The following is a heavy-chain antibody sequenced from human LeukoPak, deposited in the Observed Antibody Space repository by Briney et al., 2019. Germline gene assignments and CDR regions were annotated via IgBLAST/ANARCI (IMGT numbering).Heavy chain of an antibody. CDR3: ARPGGQLWLPVPYYFDY. D-gene: IGHD5-18*01. Sequence: QSGGSLRLSCAASGFTFSSYAMHWVRQAPGKGLEWVAVISYDGSNKYYADSVKGRFTISRDNSKNTLYLQMNSLRAEDTAVYYCARPGGQLWLPVPYYFDYWGQGTLVTVSS. V-gene: IGHV3-30*04. J-gene: IGHJ4*02. CDR2: ISYDGSNK. CDR1: GFTFSSYA.